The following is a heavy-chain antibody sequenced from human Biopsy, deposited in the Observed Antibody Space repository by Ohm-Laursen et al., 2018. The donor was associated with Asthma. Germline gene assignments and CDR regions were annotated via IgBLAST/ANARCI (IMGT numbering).Heavy chain of an antibody. CDR1: PGSINDYY. Sequence: SDTLSLTCTVSPGSINDYYWNWIRQFPGKGLEWIGYVHSSGSTRFNPSLKSRVTVSVDTSADHVSLKLSSVSAADTAIYYCARATSTWSQSGPHFFDHWGPGTLVTVSS. CDR3: ARATSTWSQSGPHFFDH. CDR2: VHSSGST. D-gene: IGHD6-13*01. J-gene: IGHJ5*02. V-gene: IGHV4-59*07.